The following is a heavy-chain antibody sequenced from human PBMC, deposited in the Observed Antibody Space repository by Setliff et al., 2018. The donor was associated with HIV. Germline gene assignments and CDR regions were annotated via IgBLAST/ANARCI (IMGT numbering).Heavy chain of an antibody. CDR1: GFTVSSYY. D-gene: IGHD3-22*01. V-gene: IGHV3-66*02. J-gene: IGHJ4*02. CDR2: IYSDGST. CDR3: ARVRLYNSALDY. Sequence: PGGSLRLSCAASGFTVSSYYMAWVRQAPGKGLEWVSTIYSDGSTYHADSVKSRFTLSRDTSKNTLSLQMNTLRPEDTAVYYCARVRLYNSALDYWGQGTLVTVSS.